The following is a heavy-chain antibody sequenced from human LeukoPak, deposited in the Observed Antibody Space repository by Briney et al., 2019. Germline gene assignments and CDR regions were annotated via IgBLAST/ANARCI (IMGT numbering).Heavy chain of an antibody. J-gene: IGHJ6*03. CDR1: GYTFTSYD. Sequence: GASVKVPYKASGYTFTSYDINWVRQATGQGLEWMGWMNPNSGNTGYAQKFQGRVTITRNTSISTAYMELSSLRSEDTAVYYCARGSRTFITIFGVVIRGNDYYYYMDVWAKGTTVTVSS. CDR2: MNPNSGNT. D-gene: IGHD3-3*01. V-gene: IGHV1-8*03. CDR3: ARGSRTFITIFGVVIRGNDYYYYMDV.